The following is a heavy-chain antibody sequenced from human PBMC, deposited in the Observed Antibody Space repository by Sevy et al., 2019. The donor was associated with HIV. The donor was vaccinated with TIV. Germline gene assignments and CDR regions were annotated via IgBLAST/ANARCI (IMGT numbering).Heavy chain of an antibody. J-gene: IGHJ2*01. V-gene: IGHV1-8*01. CDR3: MRGLSFYHDKRGHWVNWYFDL. CDR2: MNPNSGNA. Sequence: ATVKVSCKASGYTFTNNDINWVRQAPGQGLERRGWMNPNSGNAGYAQKFQGRVTMSRDISINTAYLELSSLRSEDTAMYYCMRGLSFYHDKRGHWVNWYFDLWGRGTLVTVSS. CDR1: GYTFTNND. D-gene: IGHD3-16*01.